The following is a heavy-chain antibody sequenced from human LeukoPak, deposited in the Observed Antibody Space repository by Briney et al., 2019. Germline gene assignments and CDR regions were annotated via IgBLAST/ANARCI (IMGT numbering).Heavy chain of an antibody. CDR3: ARHRVPIITMVRDYAFDI. CDR2: INPSGGST. J-gene: IGHJ3*02. V-gene: IGHV1-46*01. CDR1: GYTFTSYY. D-gene: IGHD3-10*01. Sequence: ASVKVSCKASGYTFTSYYMHWVRQAPGQGLEWMGIINPSGGSTSYAQKFQGRVTMTRDTSTSTVYMELSSLRSEDTAVYYCARHRVPIITMVRDYAFDIWGQGTMVTVSS.